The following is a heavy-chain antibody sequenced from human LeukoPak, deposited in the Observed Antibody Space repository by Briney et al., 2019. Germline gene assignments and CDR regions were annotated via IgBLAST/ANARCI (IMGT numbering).Heavy chain of an antibody. CDR1: GGSFSGYY. J-gene: IGHJ4*02. CDR3: ARVTVGANTPLDY. CDR2: INHSGST. V-gene: IGHV4-34*01. D-gene: IGHD1-26*01. Sequence: PSETLSLTCAVYGGSFSGYYWSWIRQPPGKGLEWIGEINHSGSTKYNPSLKSRVTISVDTSKNQISLNLSSVTAADTAFYYCARVTVGANTPLDYWGQGTLVAVSS.